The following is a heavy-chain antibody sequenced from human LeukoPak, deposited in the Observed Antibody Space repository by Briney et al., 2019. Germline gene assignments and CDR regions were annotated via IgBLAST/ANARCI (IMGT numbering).Heavy chain of an antibody. CDR3: ARYSPRGNSGYDFDY. Sequence: GGSLRLSCAASGFTVSSNYMSWVRQAPGRGLEWVSVIYSGGSTYYADSVKGRFTISRDKSKNTLYLKMNSLRAEDTAVYYCARYSPRGNSGYDFDYWGQGTLVTVSS. J-gene: IGHJ4*02. CDR1: GFTVSSNY. V-gene: IGHV3-53*01. D-gene: IGHD5-12*01. CDR2: IYSGGST.